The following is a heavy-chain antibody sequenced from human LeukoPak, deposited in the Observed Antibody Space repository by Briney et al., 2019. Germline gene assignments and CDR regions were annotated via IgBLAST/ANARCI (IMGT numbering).Heavy chain of an antibody. J-gene: IGHJ3*02. CDR3: ARPTTTLDAFDI. CDR1: GGSFSGYY. CDR2: INHSGST. D-gene: IGHD2/OR15-2a*01. V-gene: IGHV4-34*01. Sequence: SETLSLTCAVYGGSFSGYYWSWIRQPPGKGLEWIGEINHSGSTNYNPSLKSRVTISVDTSKNQFSLKLSSVTAADTALYYCARPTTTLDAFDIWGQGTMVTVFS.